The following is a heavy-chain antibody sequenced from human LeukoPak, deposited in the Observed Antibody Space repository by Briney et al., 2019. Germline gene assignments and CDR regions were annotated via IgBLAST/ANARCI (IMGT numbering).Heavy chain of an antibody. CDR1: GGSFSGYY. CDR3: ARAGGFTGGYIF. D-gene: IGHD2-8*02. V-gene: IGHV4-34*01. Sequence: SETLSLTCAVYGGSFSGYYWSWIRQPPGKGLEWIGEINHSGSTNYNPSLKSRVTISVDTSKNQFSLKLSSVTAADTAVYYCARAGGFTGGYIFWGQGTLVTVSS. CDR2: INHSGST. J-gene: IGHJ4*02.